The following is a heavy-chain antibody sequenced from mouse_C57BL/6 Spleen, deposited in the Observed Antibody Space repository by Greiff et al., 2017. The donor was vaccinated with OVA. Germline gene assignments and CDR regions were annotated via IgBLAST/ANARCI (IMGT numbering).Heavy chain of an antibody. J-gene: IGHJ1*03. D-gene: IGHD1-1*01. CDR1: GYTFTSYW. CDR3: ARGDYGSSPWYFDV. Sequence: VQLQQSGAELVKPGASVKMSCKASGYTFTSYWITWVKQRPGQGLEWIGDIYPGSGSTNYNEKFKSKATLTVDTSSSTAYMQLSSLTSEDSAVYYCARGDYGSSPWYFDVWGTGTTVTVSS. CDR2: IYPGSGST. V-gene: IGHV1-55*01.